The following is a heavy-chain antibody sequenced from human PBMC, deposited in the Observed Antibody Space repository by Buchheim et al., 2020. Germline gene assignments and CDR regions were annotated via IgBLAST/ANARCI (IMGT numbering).Heavy chain of an antibody. CDR2: ISHDGSNK. D-gene: IGHD6-19*01. J-gene: IGHJ5*02. CDR1: GFTFSSHG. CDR3: AKGNEWLVRGGFDP. Sequence: QVQLVESGGGVVQPGRSLRVFCAASGFTFSSHGMHWVRQTPGKGLEWVAAISHDGSNKYYPDSVKGRFTISRDNSKNTLYLQMNSLRAEDTAVYYCAKGNEWLVRGGFDPWGQGTL. V-gene: IGHV3-30*18.